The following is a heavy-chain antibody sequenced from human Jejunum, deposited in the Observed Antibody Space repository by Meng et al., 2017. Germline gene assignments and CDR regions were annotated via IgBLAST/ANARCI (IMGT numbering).Heavy chain of an antibody. V-gene: IGHV4-4*02. D-gene: IGHD3-22*01. J-gene: IGHJ4*02. CDR3: ARERWEYYESSGFDS. CDR2: IHYIGSA. CDR1: GGSISSSNR. Sequence: QLQLQESGPGLVKPSGTLSLTCGVSGGSISSSNRWSWVRQSPGKGLEWIGYIHYIGSAFFHPSFKSRAAISVDTSNNQFSLKLNSVTAGDTAVYYCARERWEYYESSGFDSWGQGTLVTVSS.